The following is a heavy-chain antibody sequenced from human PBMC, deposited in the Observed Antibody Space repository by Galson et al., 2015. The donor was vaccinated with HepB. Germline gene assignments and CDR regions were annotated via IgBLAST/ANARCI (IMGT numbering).Heavy chain of an antibody. CDR3: ARGIPVGAPVKGYFQL. V-gene: IGHV3-23*01. CDR2: ISGSGGST. J-gene: IGHJ1*01. D-gene: IGHD2-2*01. CDR1: GFTFSSYA. Sequence: SLRLSCAASGFTFSSYAMSWVRQAPGKGLEWVSAISGSGGSTYYADSVKGRFTISRDNAKNTLYLQMNSLRAEDTAVYYCARGIPVGAPVKGYFQLWGQGTLVTVSS.